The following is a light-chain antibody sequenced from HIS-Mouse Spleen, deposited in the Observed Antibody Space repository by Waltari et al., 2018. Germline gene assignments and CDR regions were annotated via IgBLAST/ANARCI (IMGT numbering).Light chain of an antibody. V-gene: IGLV2-14*03. CDR1: SSDVGGYNY. CDR2: DVS. CDR3: SSYTSSSTYV. Sequence: QSALTQPASVSGSPGQSITISCTGTSSDVGGYNYVSWYQQHPGKAPKPMIYDVSTRPSGVSNRFSGSKSGNTASLTISGLQAEDEADSYCSSYTSSSTYVFGTGTKVTVL. J-gene: IGLJ1*01.